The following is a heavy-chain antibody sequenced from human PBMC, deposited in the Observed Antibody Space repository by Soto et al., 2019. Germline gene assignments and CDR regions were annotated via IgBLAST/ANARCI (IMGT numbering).Heavy chain of an antibody. V-gene: IGHV3-48*01. CDR2: ISSSSSTI. Sequence: GGSLRLSCAASGFTFSSYSMNWVRQAPGKGLEWVSYISSSSSTIYYADSVKGRFTISRDNAKNSLYLQMNSLRAEDTAVYYCARSSCSGGSCYSKSADYWGQGTLVTVSS. J-gene: IGHJ4*02. D-gene: IGHD2-15*01. CDR1: GFTFSSYS. CDR3: ARSSCSGGSCYSKSADY.